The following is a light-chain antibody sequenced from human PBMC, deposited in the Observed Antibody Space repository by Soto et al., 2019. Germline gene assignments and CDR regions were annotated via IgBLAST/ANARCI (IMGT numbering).Light chain of an antibody. V-gene: IGKV1-33*01. CDR2: DAS. Sequence: DIQMTQSPSSLSASVGDRVTITCQASHDIQNYINWYQHTPGKAPKLLIFDASNLQPGVASRFSGRASGTDFFLTISSLHPEDFATYFCQQHHDFPYTFGQGTKLDIK. CDR1: HDIQNY. J-gene: IGKJ2*01. CDR3: QQHHDFPYT.